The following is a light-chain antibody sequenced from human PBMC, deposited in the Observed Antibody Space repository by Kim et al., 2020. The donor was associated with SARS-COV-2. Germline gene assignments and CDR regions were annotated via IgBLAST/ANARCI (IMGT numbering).Light chain of an antibody. Sequence: DIQMTQSPSSLSASVGDRVTITCRASQSISTYLNWYQQRPGKAPTLLIYAASSSPSGVPSRFSGSGSGTDFTLTISSLQPEDFATYYCQQGYSTFGQGTKLEI. J-gene: IGKJ2*01. CDR2: AAS. CDR3: QQGYST. CDR1: QSISTY. V-gene: IGKV1-39*01.